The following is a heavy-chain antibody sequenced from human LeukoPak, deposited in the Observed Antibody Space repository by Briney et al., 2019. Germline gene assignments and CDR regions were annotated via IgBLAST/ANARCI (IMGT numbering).Heavy chain of an antibody. D-gene: IGHD1-26*01. V-gene: IGHV3-23*01. CDR3: AKGARWELPLDY. CDR1: GFTFSSYA. Sequence: GGSLRLSCAASGFTFSSYAMSWVRQAPGKGLEWVSAISGSGGRTYYADSVKGRFTISRDNSMDTLYLQMNSLRADDTAVYYCAKGARWELPLDYWGQGTVDPVSS. J-gene: IGHJ4*02. CDR2: ISGSGGRT.